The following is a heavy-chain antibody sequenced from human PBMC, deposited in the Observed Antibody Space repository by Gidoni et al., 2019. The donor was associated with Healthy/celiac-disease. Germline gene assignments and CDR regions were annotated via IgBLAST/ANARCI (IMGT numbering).Heavy chain of an antibody. CDR1: GFTFSRYA. Sequence: EVQLLESGGGLVQPGGSLRLASAASGFTFSRYAMSWVHQAPGKGLEGGSAISGSGGSTYYADSVKGRFTISRDNSKNTLYLQMNSLRAEDTAVYYCAKDVYGSGSYPVLDPWGQGTLVTVSS. J-gene: IGHJ5*02. CDR2: ISGSGGST. CDR3: AKDVYGSGSYPVLDP. V-gene: IGHV3-23*01. D-gene: IGHD3-10*01.